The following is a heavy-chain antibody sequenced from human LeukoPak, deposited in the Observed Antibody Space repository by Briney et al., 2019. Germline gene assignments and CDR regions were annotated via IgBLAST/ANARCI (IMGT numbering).Heavy chain of an antibody. CDR1: GYTFTGYY. V-gene: IGHV1-2*02. J-gene: IGHJ4*02. CDR3: AREVVVVVAATGLDY. D-gene: IGHD2-15*01. Sequence: ASVKVSCKASGYTFTGYYMHWVRQAPGQGLEWMGWISPNSGGTNYAQKFQGRVTMTRDTSISTAYMELSRLRSDDTAVYYCAREVVVVVAATGLDYWGQGTLVTVSS. CDR2: ISPNSGGT.